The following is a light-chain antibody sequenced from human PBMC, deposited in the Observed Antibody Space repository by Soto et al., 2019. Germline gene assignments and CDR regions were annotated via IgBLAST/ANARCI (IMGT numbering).Light chain of an antibody. CDR2: KAS. CDR1: QSISSW. Sequence: DIQMTQSPSTLSASVGDRVTITCRASQSISSWLAWYQQKPGKAPKVLIYKASTLESGVPSRFGGSGSGTEFPLTISSLQPDDFATYFCQQYDTFSWTFGQGTKVEIK. J-gene: IGKJ1*01. CDR3: QQYDTFSWT. V-gene: IGKV1-5*03.